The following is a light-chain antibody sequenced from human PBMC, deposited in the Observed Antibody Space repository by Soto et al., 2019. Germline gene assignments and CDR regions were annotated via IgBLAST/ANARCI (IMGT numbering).Light chain of an antibody. J-gene: IGLJ2*01. V-gene: IGLV1-44*01. Sequence: QSVLTQPPSASGTPGQRVTISCSGSSSNIGSNTVNWYQHLPGTAPKLLIDSNNQRPSGVPDRFSGSKSGTSASLAISGLQSEDEADYYCAVCDDGLNGVVFGGGTKLTVL. CDR3: AVCDDGLNGVV. CDR1: SSNIGSNT. CDR2: SNN.